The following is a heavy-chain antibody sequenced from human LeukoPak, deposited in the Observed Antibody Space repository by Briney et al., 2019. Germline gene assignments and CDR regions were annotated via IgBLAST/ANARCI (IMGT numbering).Heavy chain of an antibody. V-gene: IGHV3-7*01. Sequence: GGSLRLSCAASGFTFSDYWMTWVRQAPGKGLEWVANIKQDGSVIWYVDSVKGRFTISRDNSKNSLYLQMNSLRTDDTAVYYCARKGLPDHWGQGTLVTVSS. CDR3: ARKGLPDH. CDR2: IKQDGSVI. J-gene: IGHJ4*02. CDR1: GFTFSDYW.